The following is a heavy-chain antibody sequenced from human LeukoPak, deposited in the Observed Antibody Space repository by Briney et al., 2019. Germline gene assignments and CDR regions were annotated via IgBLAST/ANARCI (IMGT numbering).Heavy chain of an antibody. CDR1: GFTFSSYA. D-gene: IGHD2-2*01. CDR2: ISSSSSYI. Sequence: PGGSLRLSCAASGFTFSSYAMSWVRQAPGKGLEWVSSISSSSSYIFYADSVKGRFTISRDNAKNSLYLQMNSLRAEDTAVYYCASYCSSTSCYSPFDAFDIWGQGTMVTVSS. V-gene: IGHV3-21*01. J-gene: IGHJ3*02. CDR3: ASYCSSTSCYSPFDAFDI.